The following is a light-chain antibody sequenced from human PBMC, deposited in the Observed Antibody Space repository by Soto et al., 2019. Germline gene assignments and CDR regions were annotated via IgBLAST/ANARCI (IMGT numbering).Light chain of an antibody. J-gene: IGLJ1*01. V-gene: IGLV1-51*02. CDR3: GTWDSSLSVFYV. CDR1: SSNIGNNY. CDR2: ENN. Sequence: QSVLTQPPSVSAAPGQKVTISFSGSSSNIGNNYVSWYQQLPGTAPKLLIYENNKRPSGIPDRFSGSKSGTSATLGITGLQTGDEADYYCGTWDSSLSVFYVFGTGTKVTVL.